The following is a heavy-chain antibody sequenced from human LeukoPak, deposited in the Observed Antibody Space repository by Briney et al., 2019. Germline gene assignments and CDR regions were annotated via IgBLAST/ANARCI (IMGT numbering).Heavy chain of an antibody. D-gene: IGHD1-26*01. J-gene: IGHJ4*02. V-gene: IGHV3-11*01. Sequence: GGSLRLSCVASGFTFSDHYMSWIRQAPGKGLEWVSYISSTGSTTYYADSVKGRFTISRDNAKNSLYLQMNSLRAEDTAVYYCAREGRAYFDYWAQGTLVTVSS. CDR1: GFTFSDHY. CDR2: ISSTGSTT. CDR3: AREGRAYFDY.